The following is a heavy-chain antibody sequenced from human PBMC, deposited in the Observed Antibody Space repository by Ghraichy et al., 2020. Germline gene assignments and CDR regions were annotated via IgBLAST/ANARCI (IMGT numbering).Heavy chain of an antibody. V-gene: IGHV3-23*01. CDR1: GFTFNTDA. D-gene: IGHD3-10*01. J-gene: IGHJ4*02. CDR3: AKEGDLPGVPFAY. CDR2: ISGRGDKT. Sequence: GGSLRLSCEGSGFTFNTDAMAWVRQAPGKGLEWVSAISGRGDKTFYADSLQGRFTISRDNSKNTVFLEMNSLRAEDTAVYYCAKEGDLPGVPFAYWGQGTLVTVSS.